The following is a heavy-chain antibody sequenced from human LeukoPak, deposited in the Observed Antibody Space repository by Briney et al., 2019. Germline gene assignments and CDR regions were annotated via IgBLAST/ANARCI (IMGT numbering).Heavy chain of an antibody. Sequence: SETLSLTCAVSGTSISPYYWSWIRQPPGKGLEWIGYIYYSGSTNYNPSLKSRVTISIDTSENQVSLILRSVTAADTAVYYCAREVGDSDSDNWFDPWGQGTLVTVSS. CDR2: IYYSGST. CDR3: AREVGDSDSDNWFDP. D-gene: IGHD2-21*02. CDR1: GTSISPYY. J-gene: IGHJ5*02. V-gene: IGHV4-59*01.